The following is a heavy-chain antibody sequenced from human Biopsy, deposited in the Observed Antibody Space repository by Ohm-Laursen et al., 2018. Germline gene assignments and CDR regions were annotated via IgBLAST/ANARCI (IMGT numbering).Heavy chain of an antibody. CDR1: GGFISSSSYY. D-gene: IGHD3/OR15-3a*01. CDR2: IYYNGST. CDR3: ARHSPAPNWTFDY. J-gene: IGHJ4*02. Sequence: GTLSLTCPVSGGFISSSSYYWGWIRQPPGKGLEWIGYIYYNGSTNYNPSLKSRVTISVDTSKNKFSLKLNSVTAADTAVYSCARHSPAPNWTFDYWGQGTQVTVSS. V-gene: IGHV4-61*05.